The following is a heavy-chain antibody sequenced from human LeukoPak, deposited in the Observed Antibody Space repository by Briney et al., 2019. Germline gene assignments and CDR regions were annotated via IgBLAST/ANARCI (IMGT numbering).Heavy chain of an antibody. CDR1: GFTFSSYA. J-gene: IGHJ3*02. CDR2: ISGSGGTT. V-gene: IGHV3-23*01. CDR3: ARDRVAVAGTGDAFDI. Sequence: GGSLRLSCAASGFTFSSYAMSLVRQAPGKGLEWVSGISGSGGTTDYGDSVKGRFTISRDNAKNSLYLQMNSLRAEDTAVYYCARDRVAVAGTGDAFDIWGQGTMVTVSS. D-gene: IGHD6-19*01.